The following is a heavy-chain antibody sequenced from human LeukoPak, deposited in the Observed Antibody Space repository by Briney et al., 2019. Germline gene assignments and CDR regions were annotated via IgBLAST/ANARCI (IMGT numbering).Heavy chain of an antibody. Sequence: GGSLRLSCAASGFTFSSYEMNWVRQAPGKGLEWVSYISSSGSTIYYADSVKGRFTISRDNSKNTLYLQMNSLRAEDTAVYYCARDLKRGYSSGRYSWGTGSSNDYWGQGTLVTVSS. CDR2: ISSSGSTI. J-gene: IGHJ4*02. CDR1: GFTFSSYE. CDR3: ARDLKRGYSSGRYSWGTGSSNDY. D-gene: IGHD6-19*01. V-gene: IGHV3-48*03.